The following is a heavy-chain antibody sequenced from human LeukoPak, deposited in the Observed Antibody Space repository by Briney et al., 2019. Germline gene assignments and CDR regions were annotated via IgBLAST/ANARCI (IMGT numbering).Heavy chain of an antibody. CDR1: GFTLGTFP. J-gene: IGHJ4*02. D-gene: IGHD1-26*01. CDR3: AKERLVGVKGIDY. Sequence: PGRSLRLSCAASGFTLGTFPMSWVRQAPGKGLEWVSVISSSGAITYYADSVRGRFTISRDNSKNTLDLQMNSLRVEDTAVYYCAKERLVGVKGIDYWGQGTLVTVSS. V-gene: IGHV3-23*01. CDR2: ISSSGAIT.